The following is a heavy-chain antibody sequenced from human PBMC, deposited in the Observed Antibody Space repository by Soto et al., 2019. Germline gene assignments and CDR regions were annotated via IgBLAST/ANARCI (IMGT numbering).Heavy chain of an antibody. J-gene: IGHJ4*02. D-gene: IGHD1-26*01. CDR1: GGTFKTYT. CDR3: ATWRTYSGSYCFDY. Sequence: QVQLVQSGAELKKPGSSVNVSCAASGGTFKTYTINWVRQAPGQGLEWIGQIIPMYDSANYAQRFQGRVTISADKSTNIAYMELSGLRSEDTVLYYCATWRTYSGSYCFDYWGKGTLVSVSS. V-gene: IGHV1-69*06. CDR2: IIPMYDSA.